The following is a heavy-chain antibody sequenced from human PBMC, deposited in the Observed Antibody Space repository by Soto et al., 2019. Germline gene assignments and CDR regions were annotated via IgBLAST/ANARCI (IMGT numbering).Heavy chain of an antibody. D-gene: IGHD4-17*01. CDR1: GGSISSYY. CDR3: ARGYGDYGKIDY. J-gene: IGHJ4*02. Sequence: QVQLQESGPGLVKPSETLSLTCTVSGGSISSYYWSWIRQPPGKGLEWIGYIYYSGSTNYNPSLKSRVPISVDTSKNQFSLKLSSVTAADTAVYYCARGYGDYGKIDYWGQGTLVTVSS. CDR2: IYYSGST. V-gene: IGHV4-59*01.